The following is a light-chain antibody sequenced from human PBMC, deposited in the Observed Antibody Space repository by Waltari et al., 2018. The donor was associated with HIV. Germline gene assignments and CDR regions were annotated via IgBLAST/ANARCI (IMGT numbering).Light chain of an antibody. V-gene: IGKV1-39*01. CDR2: AAS. Sequence: DIQMTQSPSSLSAAVGDRVTITFRASQSISSYLNWYQQKPGKAPKLLIYAASSLQSGVPSRFSGSGSGTDFTLTISSLQPEDFATYYCQQSYSSPWTFGQGTKVDMK. J-gene: IGKJ1*01. CDR3: QQSYSSPWT. CDR1: QSISSY.